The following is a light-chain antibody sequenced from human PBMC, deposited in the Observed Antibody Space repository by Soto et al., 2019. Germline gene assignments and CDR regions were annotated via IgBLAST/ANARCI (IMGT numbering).Light chain of an antibody. CDR2: KAS. Sequence: DIQMTQSPSTLSASVGDRVTITCRASQSISSWLAWYQQKPGTAPKLLIYKASNLESGVPLRFSGSGSGTEFTLTISSLQPDDAATYYCRQYSGASPWTFGQGTRVEIK. CDR3: RQYSGASPWT. J-gene: IGKJ1*01. CDR1: QSISSW. V-gene: IGKV1-5*03.